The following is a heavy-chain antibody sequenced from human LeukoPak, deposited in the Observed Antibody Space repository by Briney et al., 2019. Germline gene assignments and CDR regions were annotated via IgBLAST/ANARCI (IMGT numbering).Heavy chain of an antibody. CDR3: ARIAAAGTYYYYYYMDV. J-gene: IGHJ6*03. CDR1: GYTFTNYG. Sequence: ASVKVSCKASGYTFTNYGISWVRQAPGQGLEWMGWISAYNGNTNYAQKLQGRVTMTTDTSTSTAYMELGSLRSDDTAVYYCARIAAAGTYYYYYYMDVWGKGTTVTISS. V-gene: IGHV1-18*01. D-gene: IGHD6-13*01. CDR2: ISAYNGNT.